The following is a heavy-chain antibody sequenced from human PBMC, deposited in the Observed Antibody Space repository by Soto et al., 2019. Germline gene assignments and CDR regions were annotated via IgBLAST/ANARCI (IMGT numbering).Heavy chain of an antibody. J-gene: IGHJ3*02. CDR3: ARVNSGSSSGPDAFDI. CDR1: GFTFSSYG. CDR2: IWYDGSNK. D-gene: IGHD6-13*01. V-gene: IGHV3-33*01. Sequence: QVQLVESGGGVFQPGRSLRLSCAASGFTFSSYGMHWGRKAPGKGLVWVAVIWYDGSNKYNADSVKGRFTISRDNSKNTLYLQMNSRRAEDTAVYYCARVNSGSSSGPDAFDIWGQGTMVTVSS.